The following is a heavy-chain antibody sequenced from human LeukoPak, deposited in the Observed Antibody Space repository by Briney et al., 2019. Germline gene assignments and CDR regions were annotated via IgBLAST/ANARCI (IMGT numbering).Heavy chain of an antibody. CDR3: ATSRQVLLPFKP. Sequence: PGGSLRLSCAASGFTFSTFAMIWVRQPPGKGLEWVSSIFPSGGEIHYADSVRGRFTISRDNSKSTLSLQMNSLRAEDTAIYYCATSRQVLLPFKPGGQGPRVTVSP. J-gene: IGHJ5*02. D-gene: IGHD2-8*02. V-gene: IGHV3-23*01. CDR1: GFTFSTFA. CDR2: IFPSGGEI.